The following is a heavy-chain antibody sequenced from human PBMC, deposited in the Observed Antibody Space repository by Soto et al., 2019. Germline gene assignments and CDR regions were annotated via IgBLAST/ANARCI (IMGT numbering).Heavy chain of an antibody. CDR1: GYTFTSYG. J-gene: IGHJ4*02. D-gene: IGHD3-9*01. CDR3: ARGHYDILTGYYSDFGYY. CDR2: ISAYNGNT. V-gene: IGHV1-18*01. Sequence: ASVKVSCKASGYTFTSYGISWVRQAPGQGLEWMGWISAYNGNTNYAQKLQGRVTMTTDTSTSTAYMELRSLRSDDTSVYYCARGHYDILTGYYSDFGYYSGQGTLVTVSS.